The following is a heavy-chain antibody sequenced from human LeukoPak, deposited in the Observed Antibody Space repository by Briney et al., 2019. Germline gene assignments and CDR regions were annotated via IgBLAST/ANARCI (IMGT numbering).Heavy chain of an antibody. J-gene: IGHJ4*02. CDR3: ARRYCSSTDCLFDY. D-gene: IGHD2-2*01. CDR1: GGSISSSSYY. V-gene: IGHV4-39*01. Sequence: PSETLPLTCSVSGGSISSSSYYWGWIRQPPGKGLEWIGSMYNVGSTYYNPSLKSRVTISGDSSKNQFSLKLTSVTVADTAVYYCARRYCSSTDCLFDYWGQGTLVTVSS. CDR2: MYNVGST.